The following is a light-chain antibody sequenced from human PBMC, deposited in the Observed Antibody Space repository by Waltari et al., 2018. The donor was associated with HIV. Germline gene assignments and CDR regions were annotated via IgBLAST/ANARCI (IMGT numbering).Light chain of an antibody. CDR1: TNDVGAYNY. V-gene: IGLV2-8*01. J-gene: IGLJ2*01. CDR2: EVN. Sequence: QSALTQPPSASGSPGPSVVISCTGSTNDVGAYNYVSWYQQHPGQAPKLMIYEVNKRPSGVPDRVFGSKSGNTASLTVSGLQAEDEADYYCSSYVDTYNVIFGGGTKLTVL. CDR3: SSYVDTYNVI.